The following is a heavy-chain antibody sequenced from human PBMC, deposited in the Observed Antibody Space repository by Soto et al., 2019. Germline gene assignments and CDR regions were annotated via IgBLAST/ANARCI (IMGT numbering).Heavy chain of an antibody. J-gene: IGHJ6*02. Sequence: QVQLVQSGAEVKKPGASVKVSCKASGYTFDTYGISWVRQAPGHGLEWMGWSSTYNGNRIYAQKVQGRVTMTTDTSTSTADMELRSLRSDDTAVYYCTRDAGVGSYGSGIQGMDVWGQGTTVSVSS. V-gene: IGHV1-18*01. CDR1: GYTFDTYG. CDR3: TRDAGVGSYGSGIQGMDV. CDR2: SSTYNGNR. D-gene: IGHD3-10*01.